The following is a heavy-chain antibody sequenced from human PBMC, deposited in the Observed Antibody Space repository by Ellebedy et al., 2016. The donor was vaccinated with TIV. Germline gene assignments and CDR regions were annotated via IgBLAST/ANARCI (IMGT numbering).Heavy chain of an antibody. Sequence: ASVKVSXXVSGYTLTELSMHWVRQAPGKGLEWMGGFDPEDGETLYAQKFQGRVTMTEDTSTDTAYMELSSLRSEDTAVYYCASGPYSSSSTFFDYWGQGTLVTVSS. V-gene: IGHV1-24*01. D-gene: IGHD6-6*01. CDR2: FDPEDGET. J-gene: IGHJ4*02. CDR3: ASGPYSSSSTFFDY. CDR1: GYTLTELS.